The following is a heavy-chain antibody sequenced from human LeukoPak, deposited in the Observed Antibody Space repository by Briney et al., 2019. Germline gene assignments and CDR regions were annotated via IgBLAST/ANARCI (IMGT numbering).Heavy chain of an antibody. CDR2: IVGSGGST. V-gene: IGHV3-23*01. CDR3: ARNGRRTTVTSDV. CDR1: GFTFSSSS. D-gene: IGHD4-17*01. J-gene: IGHJ4*02. Sequence: GGSLRLSCAASGFTFSSSSMSWVRQAPGKGLEWVSAIVGSGGSTNYADSVKGRFTISRDNSKNTLYLQMNSLRDEDTALYYCARNGRRTTVTSDVWGQGTLVTVSS.